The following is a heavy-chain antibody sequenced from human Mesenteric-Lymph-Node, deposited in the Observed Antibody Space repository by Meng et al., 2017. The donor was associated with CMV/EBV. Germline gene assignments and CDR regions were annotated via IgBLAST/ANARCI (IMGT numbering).Heavy chain of an antibody. J-gene: IGHJ4*02. Sequence: RQHRTWGLEWIGEIYHCGSTNYSPSLKSRVTISVDKSKKHFSLNLSSVTAADTAVYYCARDGGATTLDYWGQGTLVTVSS. V-gene: IGHV4-4*02. D-gene: IGHD5-24*01. CDR3: ARDGGATTLDY. CDR2: IYHCGST.